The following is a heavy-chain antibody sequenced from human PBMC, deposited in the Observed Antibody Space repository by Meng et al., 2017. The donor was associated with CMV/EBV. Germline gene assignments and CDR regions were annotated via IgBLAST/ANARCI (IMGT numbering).Heavy chain of an antibody. CDR2: ISGSGGST. J-gene: IGHJ6*02. D-gene: IGHD1-7*01. Sequence: GESLKISCAASGFTVSRTYMSWVRQAPGKGLEWVSAISGSGGSTYYADPVKGRFTISRNNSKNTLYLQMNSLRAENTAVYYCAKDGITGTQYYYYYYGMDVWGQGTTVTVSS. CDR1: GFTVSRTY. CDR3: AKDGITGTQYYYYYYGMDV. V-gene: IGHV3-23*01.